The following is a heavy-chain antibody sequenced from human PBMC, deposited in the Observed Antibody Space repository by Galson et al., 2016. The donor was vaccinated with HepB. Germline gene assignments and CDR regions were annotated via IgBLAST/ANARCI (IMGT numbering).Heavy chain of an antibody. Sequence: SETLSLTCIVSGGSMDTYCWSWIRQPPGKGLEWLGYICDSGSTTYNPSLKSRVTMSLDTSKNQFSLRLSSVTAADTAVYPCARHASPRGTRWFDPWGRGTLVTVSS. J-gene: IGHJ5*02. V-gene: IGHV4-59*08. D-gene: IGHD1-14*01. CDR1: GGSMDTYC. CDR2: ICDSGST. CDR3: ARHASPRGTRWFDP.